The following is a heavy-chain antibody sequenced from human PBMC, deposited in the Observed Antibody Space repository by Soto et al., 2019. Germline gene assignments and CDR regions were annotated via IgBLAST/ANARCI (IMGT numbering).Heavy chain of an antibody. CDR3: ARDGYSVYGMDV. J-gene: IGHJ6*02. CDR2: IIPIFGTA. CDR1: GGTFSSYA. D-gene: IGHD4-4*01. Sequence: QVQLVQSGAEVKKPGSSVKVSCKASGGTFSSYAISWVRQAPGQGLEWMGGIIPIFGTANYAQKFQGRVTIXAXXSTSTAYMELSSLRSEDTAVYYCARDGYSVYGMDVWGQGTTVTVSS. V-gene: IGHV1-69*12.